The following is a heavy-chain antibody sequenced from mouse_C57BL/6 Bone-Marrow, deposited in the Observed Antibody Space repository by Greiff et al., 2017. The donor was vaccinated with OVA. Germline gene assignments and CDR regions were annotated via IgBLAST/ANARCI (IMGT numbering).Heavy chain of an antibody. D-gene: IGHD2-12*01. J-gene: IGHJ3*01. CDR3: AREGYSGTAY. Sequence: QVQLQQPGAELVRPGTSVKVSCKASGYAFTNYLIEWVKQRPGQGLEWIGVINPGSGGTNYNEKFKGKATLTADKSSSTAYMQLSSLTSEDSAVYFCAREGYSGTAYWGQGTLVTVSA. CDR1: GYAFTNYL. CDR2: INPGSGGT. V-gene: IGHV1-54*01.